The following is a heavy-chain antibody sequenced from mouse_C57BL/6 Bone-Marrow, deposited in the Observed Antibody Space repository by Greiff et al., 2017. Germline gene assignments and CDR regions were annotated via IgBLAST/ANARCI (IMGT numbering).Heavy chain of an antibody. J-gene: IGHJ4*01. CDR1: GYTFTSYG. V-gene: IGHV1-81*01. Sequence: VKLVESGAELARPGASVKLSCKASGYTFTSYGISWVKQRTGQGLEWIGEIYPRSGNTYYNEKFKGKATLTADKSSSTAYMELRSLTSEDSAVYFCAREGDIYYDYDEGAMDYWGQGTSVTVSS. D-gene: IGHD2-4*01. CDR2: IYPRSGNT. CDR3: AREGDIYYDYDEGAMDY.